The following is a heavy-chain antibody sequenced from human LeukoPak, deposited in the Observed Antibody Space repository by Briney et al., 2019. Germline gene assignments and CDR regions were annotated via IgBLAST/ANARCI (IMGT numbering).Heavy chain of an antibody. D-gene: IGHD6-19*01. CDR2: INHSGST. Sequence: PSETLSLTCAVYGGSFSGYYWSWIRQPPGKGLEWTGEINHSGSTNYNPSLKSRVTISVDTSKNQFSLKLSSVTAADTAVYYCARVGYSSGWYGDYWGQGTLVTVSS. J-gene: IGHJ4*02. V-gene: IGHV4-34*01. CDR1: GGSFSGYY. CDR3: ARVGYSSGWYGDY.